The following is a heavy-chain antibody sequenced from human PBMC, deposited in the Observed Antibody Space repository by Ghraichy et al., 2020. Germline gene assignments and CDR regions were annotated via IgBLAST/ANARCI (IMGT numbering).Heavy chain of an antibody. D-gene: IGHD4-17*01. Sequence: GGSLRLSCAASGFTFSSYSMNWVRQAPGKGLEWVSSISSSSSYIYYADSVKGRFTISRDNAKNSLYLQMNSLRAEDTAVYYCACISVSHDYGDYDPPFYFDYWGQGTLVTVSS. CDR3: ACISVSHDYGDYDPPFYFDY. J-gene: IGHJ4*02. V-gene: IGHV3-21*01. CDR2: ISSSSSYI. CDR1: GFTFSSYS.